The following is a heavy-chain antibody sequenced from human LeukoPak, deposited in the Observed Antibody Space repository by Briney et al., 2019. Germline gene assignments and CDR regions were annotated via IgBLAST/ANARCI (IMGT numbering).Heavy chain of an antibody. CDR3: ARRRGYSYGSLDY. V-gene: IGHV1-18*01. Sequence: GASVKVSCKASGYTFTSYGISWVRQAPGQGLEWMGWISAYNGNTNYAQKFQGRVTITADESTSTAYMELSSLRSEDTAVYYCARRRGYSYGSLDYWGQGTLVTVSS. J-gene: IGHJ4*02. CDR1: GYTFTSYG. D-gene: IGHD5-18*01. CDR2: ISAYNGNT.